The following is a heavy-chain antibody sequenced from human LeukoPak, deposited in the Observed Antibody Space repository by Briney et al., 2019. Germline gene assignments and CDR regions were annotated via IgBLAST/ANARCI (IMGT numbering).Heavy chain of an antibody. V-gene: IGHV1-2*02. D-gene: IGHD4-17*01. CDR1: GYTFTGYY. Sequence: ASVTVSCKASGYTFTGYYMHWVRQAPGQGLEWMGWINPNSGGTNYAQKFQGRVTMTRDTSISTAYMELSRLRSDDTAVYYCARGGDGDYGGEDWYFDLWGRGTLVTVSS. CDR3: ARGGDGDYGGEDWYFDL. CDR2: INPNSGGT. J-gene: IGHJ2*01.